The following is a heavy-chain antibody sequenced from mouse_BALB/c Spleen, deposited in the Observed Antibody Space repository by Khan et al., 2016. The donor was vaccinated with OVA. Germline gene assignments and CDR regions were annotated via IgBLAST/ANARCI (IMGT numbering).Heavy chain of an antibody. CDR2: TTSVGSYT. D-gene: IGHD2-1*01. V-gene: IGHV5-6*01. J-gene: IGHJ3*01. CDR3: ARLGNS. Sequence: EVELVESGGDLVKPGGSLKLSCAASGFTFSSYGMSWVRQTPDKRLEWVATTTSVGSYTYYPDSVKGRFTISRDNAKKTLYLQLTCLKSEDTAMYYCARLGNSWGQGTLVTVSA. CDR1: GFTFSSYG.